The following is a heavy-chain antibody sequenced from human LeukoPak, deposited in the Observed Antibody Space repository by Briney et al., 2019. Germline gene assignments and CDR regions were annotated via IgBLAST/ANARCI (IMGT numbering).Heavy chain of an antibody. Sequence: ASVKVSCKASGYTFTGYYMHWVRQVPGQGLEWMGWINPNSGGTNYAQKFQGRVTMTRDTSISTAYMELSRLRSDDTAVYYCARETMVRGVISEQFDYWGQGTLVTVSS. D-gene: IGHD3-10*01. J-gene: IGHJ4*02. CDR2: INPNSGGT. V-gene: IGHV1-2*02. CDR1: GYTFTGYY. CDR3: ARETMVRGVISEQFDY.